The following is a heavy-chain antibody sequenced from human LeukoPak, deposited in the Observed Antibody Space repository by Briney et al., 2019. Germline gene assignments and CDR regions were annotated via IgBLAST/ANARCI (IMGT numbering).Heavy chain of an antibody. Sequence: GASVEVSCKASEYTFTGYYMHWVRQAPGQGLEWMGWINPNSGGTNYAQKFQGRVTMTRDTSISTAYMELSRLRSDDTAVYYCAGGPYYYDSSGTNFDYWGQGTLVTVSS. CDR2: INPNSGGT. J-gene: IGHJ4*02. D-gene: IGHD3-22*01. V-gene: IGHV1-2*02. CDR1: EYTFTGYY. CDR3: AGGPYYYDSSGTNFDY.